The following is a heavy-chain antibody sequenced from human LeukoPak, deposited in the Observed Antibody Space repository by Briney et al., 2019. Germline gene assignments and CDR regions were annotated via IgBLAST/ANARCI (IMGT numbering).Heavy chain of an antibody. CDR2: IYYSGNT. CDR1: GGSLISYY. V-gene: IGHV4-59*01. J-gene: IGHJ3*01. Sequence: SETLSLTCTVSGGSLISYYWSWIRQPPGKGLEWIGYIYYSGNTDYNPSLRSRVTISVDTSKNQFSLKLTSVTAADTAVYYCARNSPVPNIWGRGTKVTVSS. CDR3: ARNSPVPNI.